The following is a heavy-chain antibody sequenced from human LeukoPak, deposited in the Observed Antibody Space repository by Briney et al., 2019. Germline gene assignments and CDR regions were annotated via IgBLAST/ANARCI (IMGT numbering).Heavy chain of an antibody. Sequence: GGSLRLSCAASGFIFSTYGMYWVRQAPGKGLEWAAFIRYDGNNKYYGDLVKGRFTISRDNSNNTLYLQMNSLRAEDTAVYYCAKGFGGYYYYYMDVWGKGTTVTVSS. J-gene: IGHJ6*03. V-gene: IGHV3-30*02. CDR3: AKGFGGYYYYYMDV. CDR1: GFIFSTYG. CDR2: IRYDGNNK. D-gene: IGHD3-16*01.